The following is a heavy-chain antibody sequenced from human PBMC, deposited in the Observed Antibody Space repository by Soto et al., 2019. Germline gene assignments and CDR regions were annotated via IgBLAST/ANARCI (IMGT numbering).Heavy chain of an antibody. D-gene: IGHD5-12*01. Sequence: SETLSLTCTVSGASISYGGFSWSWIRQSPGKGLEWIGYISHLESTYFHPSFKSRLTMSIDRTRNQFSLKLSSVTAADMSVYYGARGGGYDSFDYWGQGALVTVSS. V-gene: IGHV4-30-2*06. CDR3: ARGGGYDSFDY. CDR1: GASISYGGFS. CDR2: ISHLEST. J-gene: IGHJ4*02.